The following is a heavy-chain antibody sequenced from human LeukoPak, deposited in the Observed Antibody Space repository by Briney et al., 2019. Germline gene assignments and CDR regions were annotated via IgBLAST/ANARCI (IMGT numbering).Heavy chain of an antibody. J-gene: IGHJ3*02. Sequence: GGSLRLSCAASGFTFSSYSMNWVRQAPGKGLVWVSCINSDGSRTSYADSVKGRFTISRDNAKNTLYLQTDSLRVEDTAVYFCARVGNFGLDAFDIWGQGTMVTVSS. D-gene: IGHD3/OR15-3a*01. CDR1: GFTFSSYS. CDR3: ARVGNFGLDAFDI. CDR2: INSDGSRT. V-gene: IGHV3-74*01.